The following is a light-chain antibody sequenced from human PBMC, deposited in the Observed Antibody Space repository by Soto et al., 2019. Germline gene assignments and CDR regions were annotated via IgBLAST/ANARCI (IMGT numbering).Light chain of an antibody. V-gene: IGKV1-33*01. CDR1: QDISNY. CDR3: QQYSHLIT. CDR2: DAS. J-gene: IGKJ5*01. Sequence: DIQMTQSPSSLPASVGDRVTITCQASQDISNYLNWYQQKLGEAPKLLIYDASNLETGVPSRFSGSGSGTDFTFTISSLQPEDIATYYCQQYSHLITFGQGTRLEIK.